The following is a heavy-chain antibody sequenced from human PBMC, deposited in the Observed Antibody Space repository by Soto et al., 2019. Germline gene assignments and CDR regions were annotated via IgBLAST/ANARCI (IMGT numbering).Heavy chain of an antibody. CDR3: AREGDKYSSSTLVY. J-gene: IGHJ4*02. CDR2: IWYDGSNK. CDR1: GFTFSSYG. D-gene: IGHD6-6*01. V-gene: IGHV3-33*01. Sequence: PGGSLRLSCAASGFTFSSYGMHWVRQAPGKGLEWVAVIWYDGSNKYYADSVKGRFTISRDNSKNTLYLQMNSLRAEDTAVYYSAREGDKYSSSTLVYWGQGTLVTVSS.